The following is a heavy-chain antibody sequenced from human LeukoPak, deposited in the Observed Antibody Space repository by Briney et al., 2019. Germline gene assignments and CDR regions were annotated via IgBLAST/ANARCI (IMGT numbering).Heavy chain of an antibody. Sequence: ASVKVSCKASGYTFTSYGISWVRQAPGQGLEWMGWISAYNGNTNYAQKLQGRVTMTTDTSTSTAYMELRSLRSDDTAVYYCARDYEGSTSYYYYYFMDVWGQGTTVTVSS. CDR3: ARDYEGSTSYYYYYFMDV. D-gene: IGHD2-2*01. CDR2: ISAYNGNT. V-gene: IGHV1-18*01. CDR1: GYTFTSYG. J-gene: IGHJ6*02.